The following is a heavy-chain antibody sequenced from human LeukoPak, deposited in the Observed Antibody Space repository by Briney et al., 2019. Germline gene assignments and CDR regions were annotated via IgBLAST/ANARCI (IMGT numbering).Heavy chain of an antibody. D-gene: IGHD3-10*01. CDR2: SRNKANSYTT. J-gene: IGHJ4*02. Sequence: GGSLRLSCAASGFTFSDHYMEWVRQAPWKGLEWVGRSRNKANSYTTEYGASVKGRFTISRDDTKNSLYLQMNSLKTEDKAVYYCARDMWSYGSGSGLIYWGQGTLVTVSS. CDR1: GFTFSDHY. V-gene: IGHV3-72*01. CDR3: ARDMWSYGSGSGLIY.